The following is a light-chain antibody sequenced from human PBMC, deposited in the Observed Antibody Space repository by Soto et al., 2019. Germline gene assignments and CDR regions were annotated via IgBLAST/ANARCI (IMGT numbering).Light chain of an antibody. Sequence: EIVLTQSPGTLSLSPGERATLSCRASQGVSSSYLGWYQQKPGQAPRLLIYGASSRATGIPDGFRGSGSGTDFTLTVSRLEPEDFAVYYCQYYGSSPTTFGQGTKV. V-gene: IGKV3-20*01. CDR3: QYYGSSPTT. CDR1: QGVSSSY. J-gene: IGKJ1*01. CDR2: GAS.